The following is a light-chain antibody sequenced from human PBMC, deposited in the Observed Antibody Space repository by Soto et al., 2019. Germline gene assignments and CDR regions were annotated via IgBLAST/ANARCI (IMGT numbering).Light chain of an antibody. Sequence: DIVMTQSPESLAVSLGASATINCKSSQSRLYTSNNKNYLAWYQQKPGQPPKLLIVWASTRASGVPDRFSGSGSGTDFTLSIGSLQAEDVAVYYCQQYYHAPITFGKGTRLEI. V-gene: IGKV4-1*01. J-gene: IGKJ5*01. CDR3: QQYYHAPIT. CDR2: WAS. CDR1: QSRLYTSNNKNY.